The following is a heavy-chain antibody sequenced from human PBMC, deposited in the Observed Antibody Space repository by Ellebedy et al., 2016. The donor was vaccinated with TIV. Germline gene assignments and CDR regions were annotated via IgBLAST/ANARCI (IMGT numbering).Heavy chain of an antibody. Sequence: PGGSLRLSCEASGFTFSSYSMNWVRLAPGKGLEWVSYISSTGSTIYYADSVQGRFTISRDNAQDSLYLQMNSLRADDTAVYYCARSPYTGYSDLGFDYWGQGSLVTVSS. CDR1: GFTFSSYS. CDR2: ISSTGSTI. J-gene: IGHJ4*02. D-gene: IGHD2-2*02. CDR3: ARSPYTGYSDLGFDY. V-gene: IGHV3-48*01.